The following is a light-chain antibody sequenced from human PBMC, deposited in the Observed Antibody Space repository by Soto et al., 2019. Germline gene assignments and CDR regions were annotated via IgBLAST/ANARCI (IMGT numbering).Light chain of an antibody. CDR1: QGISIL. CDR3: QRANSCPLT. J-gene: IGKJ4*01. CDR2: AAS. Sequence: DIQMTPSPSSVSASVGARFTSTWRASQGISILLAWYQQKPGKAPKLLIYAASSLQSGVPSRFSGSGSGTDFTLTVISLQPEDFATYYFQRANSCPLTFGGGTKVDIK. V-gene: IGKV1-12*01.